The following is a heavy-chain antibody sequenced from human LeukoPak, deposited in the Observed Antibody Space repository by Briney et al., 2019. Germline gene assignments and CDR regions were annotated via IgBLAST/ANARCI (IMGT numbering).Heavy chain of an antibody. D-gene: IGHD3-10*01. CDR2: IYYSGST. J-gene: IGHJ4*02. Sequence: PSETLSLTCTVSGGSISSGGYYWSWTRQHPGKGLEWIGYIYYSGSTYYNPSLKSRVTISVDTSKNQFSLKLSSVTAADTAVYYCARGAMVRGVIIDGDDYWGQGTLVTVSS. CDR3: ARGAMVRGVIIDGDDY. V-gene: IGHV4-31*03. CDR1: GGSISSGGYY.